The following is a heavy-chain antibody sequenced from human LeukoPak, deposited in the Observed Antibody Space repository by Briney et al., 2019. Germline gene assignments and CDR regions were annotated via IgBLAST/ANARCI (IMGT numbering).Heavy chain of an antibody. CDR2: IKGDGSET. CDR3: AKDGDGYSSSWYYFDY. CDR1: GFTLSTYW. D-gene: IGHD6-13*01. V-gene: IGHV3-7*03. J-gene: IGHJ4*02. Sequence: PGGSLRLSCAASGFTLSTYWMNWVRQAPGKGLEWVADIKGDGSETYYVDSVKGRFTISRDNAKNSLYLQMNSLRAEDTAVYYCAKDGDGYSSSWYYFDYWGQGTLVTVSS.